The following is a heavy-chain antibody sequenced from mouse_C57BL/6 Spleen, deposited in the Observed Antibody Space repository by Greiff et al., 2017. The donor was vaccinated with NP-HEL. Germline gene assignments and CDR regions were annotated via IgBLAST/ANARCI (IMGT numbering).Heavy chain of an antibody. CDR3: ARDQGDYDGYYAMDY. D-gene: IGHD2-4*01. V-gene: IGHV5-4*01. J-gene: IGHJ4*01. Sequence: EVKLVESGGGLVKPGGSLKLSCAASGFTLSSYAMSWVRQTPEKRLEWVATISDGGSYTYYPDNVKGRFTISRDNAKNNLYLQMSHLKSEDTAMYYCARDQGDYDGYYAMDYWGQGTSVTVSS. CDR1: GFTLSSYA. CDR2: ISDGGSYT.